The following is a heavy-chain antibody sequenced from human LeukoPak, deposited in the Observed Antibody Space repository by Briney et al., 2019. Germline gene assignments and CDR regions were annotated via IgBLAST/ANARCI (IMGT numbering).Heavy chain of an antibody. CDR2: ISAYNGNT. CDR3: ARAEEQGTGFDY. V-gene: IGHV1-18*01. D-gene: IGHD1-1*01. J-gene: IGHJ4*02. Sequence: ASVKVSCKASGYTFTSYGISWVRQATGQGLAWMGWISAYNGNTNYAQKLQGRVTMTTDTSTSTAYMELRSLRSDDTAVYYCARAEEQGTGFDYWGQGTLVTVSS. CDR1: GYTFTSYG.